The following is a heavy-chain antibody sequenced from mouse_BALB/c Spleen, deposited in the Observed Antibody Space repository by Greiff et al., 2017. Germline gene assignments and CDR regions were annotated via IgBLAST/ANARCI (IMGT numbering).Heavy chain of an antibody. J-gene: IGHJ2*01. D-gene: IGHD2-3*01. V-gene: IGHV1-82*01. CDR1: GYAFSSSW. Sequence: QVQLQQSGPELVKPGASVKISCKASGYAFSSSWMNWVKQRPGQGLEWIGRIYPGDGDTNYNGKFKGKATLTADKSSSTAYMQLSSLTSVDSAVYFCARYGGYYVGFDYWGQGTTLTVSS. CDR2: IYPGDGDT. CDR3: ARYGGYYVGFDY.